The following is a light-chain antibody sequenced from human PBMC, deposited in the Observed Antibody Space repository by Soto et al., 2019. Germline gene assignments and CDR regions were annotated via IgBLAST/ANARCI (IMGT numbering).Light chain of an antibody. Sequence: EIVLTQSPATLSLSPGARATLSCWASQSVSSYLAWYQHKPGQAPRLLIYDASNRATGIPARFSGSGSGTDFTLTISSLAPEDFAVYYCQQRSNWPWTFGQGTKVEIK. J-gene: IGKJ1*01. CDR1: QSVSSY. V-gene: IGKV3-11*01. CDR2: DAS. CDR3: QQRSNWPWT.